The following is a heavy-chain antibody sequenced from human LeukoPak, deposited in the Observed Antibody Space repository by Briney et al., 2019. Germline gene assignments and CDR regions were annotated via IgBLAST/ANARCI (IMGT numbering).Heavy chain of an antibody. V-gene: IGHV4-39*01. CDR3: ARHCSSTSCYHNWFDP. CDR1: GGSISSSSYY. Sequence: PSETLSLTCTVSGGSISSSSYYWGWIRQPPGKGLEWIGSIYYSGSTYYNPSLKSRVTISVDTSKNQFSLKLSSVTAADTAVYYCARHCSSTSCYHNWFDPWGQGTLVTVSS. CDR2: IYYSGST. D-gene: IGHD2-2*01. J-gene: IGHJ5*02.